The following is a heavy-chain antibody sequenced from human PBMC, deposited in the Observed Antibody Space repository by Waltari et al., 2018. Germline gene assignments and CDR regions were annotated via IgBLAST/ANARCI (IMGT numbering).Heavy chain of an antibody. Sequence: QVQLVDSGGGVVQPGTSLRLSCAVSGFPFSDSALHWVRQAPGKGLEWVALISYDGSNTFYADSVKGRFTISKDNSKNTLYLQMNSLSTEDTAMYYCARDDRDGLPDYFDFWGQGTLVTVSS. CDR1: GFPFSDSA. V-gene: IGHV3-30*04. CDR3: ARDDRDGLPDYFDF. D-gene: IGHD2-8*01. CDR2: ISYDGSNT. J-gene: IGHJ4*02.